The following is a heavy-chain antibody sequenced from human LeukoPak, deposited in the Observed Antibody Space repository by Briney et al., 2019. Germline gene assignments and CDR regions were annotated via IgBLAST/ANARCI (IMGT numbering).Heavy chain of an antibody. CDR1: GFNFNNYG. CDR3: AKEGTTYSSTWFDS. CDR2: ISHDGSVK. J-gene: IGHJ5*01. V-gene: IGHV3-30*18. Sequence: GGSLRLSCAASGFNFNNYGMQWVRQTPGKGLEWVTVISHDGSVKHYADSVKGRFTISRDTSKNTVYLQMNSLRPEDTAVYYCAKEGTTYSSTWFDSWGQGTLVTVSS. D-gene: IGHD6-19*01.